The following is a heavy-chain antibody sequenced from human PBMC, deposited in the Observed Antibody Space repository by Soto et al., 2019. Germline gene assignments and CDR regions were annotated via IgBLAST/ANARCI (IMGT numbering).Heavy chain of an antibody. Sequence: SVKVSCKASGGTFSSYTISWVRQAPGQGLEWMGRIIPILGIANYAQKFQGRVTITADKSTSTAYMELSSLRSEDTAVYYCARDPADIAATESSIFYGMDVWG. CDR2: IIPILGIA. J-gene: IGHJ6*02. CDR3: ARDPADIAATESSIFYGMDV. D-gene: IGHD5-12*01. V-gene: IGHV1-69*04. CDR1: GGTFSSYT.